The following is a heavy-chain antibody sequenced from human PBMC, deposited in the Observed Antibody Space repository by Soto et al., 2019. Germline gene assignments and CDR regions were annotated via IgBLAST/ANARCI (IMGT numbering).Heavy chain of an antibody. CDR2: SNHSGST. CDR3: ARVHYDFRSGYYNGYYYYYGMDV. Sequence: PSETLSLTCAVYGGSFSGYYWSWIRQPPGKGLEWSGESNHSGSTDYSPALKSRVTISVDTSKNKFSLKLGCVTAADAAVYYCARVHYDFRSGYYNGYYYYYGMDVWGQGTTVTVS. J-gene: IGHJ6*02. CDR1: GGSFSGYY. V-gene: IGHV4-34*01. D-gene: IGHD3-3*01.